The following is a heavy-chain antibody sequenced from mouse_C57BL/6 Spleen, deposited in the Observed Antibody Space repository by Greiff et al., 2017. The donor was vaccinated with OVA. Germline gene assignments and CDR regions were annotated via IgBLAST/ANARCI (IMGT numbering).Heavy chain of an antibody. CDR1: GYTFTDYY. D-gene: IGHD1-1*01. J-gene: IGHJ4*01. Sequence: QVQLQQSGHELVKPGASVKISCKASGYTFTDYYINWVKQRPGQGLEWIGWIFPGSGSTYYNEKFKGKATLTVDKSSSTAYMLLSSLTSEDSAVYFCARSPYYYGSLYAMDYWGQGTSVTVSS. V-gene: IGHV1-75*01. CDR2: IFPGSGST. CDR3: ARSPYYYGSLYAMDY.